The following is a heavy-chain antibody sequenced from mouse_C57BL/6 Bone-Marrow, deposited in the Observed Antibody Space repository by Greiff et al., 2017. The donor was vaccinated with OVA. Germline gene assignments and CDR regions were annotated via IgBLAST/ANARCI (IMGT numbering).Heavy chain of an antibody. Sequence: QVQLQQPGAELVRPGSSVKLSRKASGYTFTSYWMHWVKQRPIQGLEWIGNIDPSDSETHYNQKFKDKATLTVDKSSSTAYMQLSSLTSEDSAVYYCAIITTVVATNFDVWGTGTTVTVSS. D-gene: IGHD1-1*01. J-gene: IGHJ1*03. V-gene: IGHV1-52*01. CDR1: GYTFTSYW. CDR2: IDPSDSET. CDR3: AIITTVVATNFDV.